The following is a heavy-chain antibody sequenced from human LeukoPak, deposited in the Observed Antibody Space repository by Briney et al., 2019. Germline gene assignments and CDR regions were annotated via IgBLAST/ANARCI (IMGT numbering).Heavy chain of an antibody. D-gene: IGHD6-6*01. Sequence: KPSETLSLTCAVYGGSFSGYYWNWIRQPPGKGLEWIGEINHSGSTNYNPSLKSRVTISVDTSKNQFSLKLSSVTAAGTAVYYCARGGQLSLFRWGQGTLVTVSS. J-gene: IGHJ4*02. CDR2: INHSGST. V-gene: IGHV4-34*01. CDR1: GGSFSGYY. CDR3: ARGGQLSLFR.